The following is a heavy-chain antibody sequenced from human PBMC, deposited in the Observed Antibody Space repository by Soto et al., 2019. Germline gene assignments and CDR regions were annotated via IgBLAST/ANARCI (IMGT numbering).Heavy chain of an antibody. D-gene: IGHD1-1*01. J-gene: IGHJ3*02. Sequence: GASVKVSCKASGYSFTGYSMHWVRQAPGQGLEWMGWINANNGNTNYAQKLQGRVTMTTDTSTSTAYMELRSLRSDDTAVYYCARDGWNDGIGAFDIWGQGTMVTVSS. CDR1: GYSFTGYS. CDR3: ARDGWNDGIGAFDI. V-gene: IGHV1-18*04. CDR2: INANNGNT.